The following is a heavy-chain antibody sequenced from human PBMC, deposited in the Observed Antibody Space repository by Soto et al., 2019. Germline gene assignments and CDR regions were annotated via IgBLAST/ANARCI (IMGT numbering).Heavy chain of an antibody. CDR3: VKDMGGAASRSAGFDY. D-gene: IGHD2-15*01. J-gene: IGHJ4*02. CDR1: GFTFDYYA. CDR2: ITWNRGSI. Sequence: PGGSLRLSCAASGFTFDYYAMHWVRQVPGKGLEWVSGITWNRGSIGYADSVKGRFTISRDNAKKSLYLQMNSLRVEDTALYYCVKDMGGAASRSAGFDYWGQGTLVTVSS. V-gene: IGHV3-9*01.